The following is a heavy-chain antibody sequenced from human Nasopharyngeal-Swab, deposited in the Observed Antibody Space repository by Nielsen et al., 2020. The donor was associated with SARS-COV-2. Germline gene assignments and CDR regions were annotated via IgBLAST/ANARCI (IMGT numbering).Heavy chain of an antibody. CDR2: IKQDGSEK. D-gene: IGHD3-22*01. Sequence: GESLKISCAASAFTFSGYWMNWVRQAPGKGLAWVASIKQDGSEKYYVDSVKGRFTISRDNAKNSLYLQMNSLRVEDTAVYYCARVPGGYDSSGYYFDQWGQGTLVTVSS. V-gene: IGHV3-7*01. CDR1: AFTFSGYW. J-gene: IGHJ4*02. CDR3: ARVPGGYDSSGYYFDQ.